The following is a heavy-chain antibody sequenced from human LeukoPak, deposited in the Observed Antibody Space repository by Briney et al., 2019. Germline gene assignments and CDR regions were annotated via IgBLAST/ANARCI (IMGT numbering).Heavy chain of an antibody. CDR3: AKSGYNRFDY. Sequence: PGESLRLSCAASGFTFSSSAMSWVRQAPGKGLEWVSTISGSDSSTHYADSVKGRFTISRDNSKNTLYLQMNSLRADDTAVYYCAKSGYNRFDYWGQGTLVTVSS. CDR1: GFTFSSSA. J-gene: IGHJ4*02. D-gene: IGHD5-24*01. V-gene: IGHV3-23*01. CDR2: ISGSDSST.